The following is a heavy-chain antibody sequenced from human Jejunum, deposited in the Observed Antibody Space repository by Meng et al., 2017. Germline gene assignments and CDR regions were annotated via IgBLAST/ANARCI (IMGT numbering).Heavy chain of an antibody. J-gene: IGHJ4*02. CDR3: AQSDYFHY. Sequence: EVQLLESGGGLVQPGGSLRLSCAASGFTFSSYAISWVRRAPEKGLEWVSGISVAGSSYYADSVKGRFTISRDNSKNTVYLQMNSLRAEDTAVYYCAQSDYFHYWGQGALVTVSS. CDR2: ISVAGSS. V-gene: IGHV3-23*01. CDR1: GFTFSSYA.